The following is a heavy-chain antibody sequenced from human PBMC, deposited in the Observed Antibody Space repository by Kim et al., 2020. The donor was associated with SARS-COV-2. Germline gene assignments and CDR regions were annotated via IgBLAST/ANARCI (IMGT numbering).Heavy chain of an antibody. Sequence: GGSLRLSCAASGFTFSNYAMSWVRQAPGKGLEWVSLISGRGYNTYYADSLKGRFTISRDISENTLHLQMNSLRAEDTPVYYCAKDAVRWSRRYSVSVSDYDISGEERMVTLSS. D-gene: IGHD3-22*01. V-gene: IGHV3-23*01. CDR3: AKDAVRWSRRYSVSVSDYDI. CDR2: ISGRGYNT. J-gene: IGHJ3*02. CDR1: GFTFSNYA.